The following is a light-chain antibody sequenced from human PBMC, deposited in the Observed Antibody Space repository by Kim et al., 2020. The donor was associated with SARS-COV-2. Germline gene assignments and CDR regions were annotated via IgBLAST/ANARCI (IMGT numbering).Light chain of an antibody. CDR3: QSADSSGTYGV. Sequence: PGQTARITCSGDALPKQYAYWYQQKPGQAPVLVIYKDSERPSGIPERFSGSSSRTTVTLTISGVQAEDEADYYCQSADSSGTYGVFGGGTQLTVL. CDR2: KDS. J-gene: IGLJ3*02. CDR1: ALPKQY. V-gene: IGLV3-25*03.